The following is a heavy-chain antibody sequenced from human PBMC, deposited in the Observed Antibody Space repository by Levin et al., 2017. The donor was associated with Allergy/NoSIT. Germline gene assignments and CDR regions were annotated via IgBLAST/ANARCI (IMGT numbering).Heavy chain of an antibody. V-gene: IGHV1-2*02. J-gene: IGHJ6*02. CDR3: ARGRGRVAWGLSYGMDF. D-gene: IGHD3-16*01. Sequence: ASVKVSCKASEYTFTAYYMHWVRQAPGQGLEWMGWINPTSGDTTYARNFQGRVTLPRDTSISTAYMELNRLTSDDPAVYYCARGRGRVAWGLSYGMDFWGQGTTVTVSS. CDR1: EYTFTAYY. CDR2: INPTSGDT.